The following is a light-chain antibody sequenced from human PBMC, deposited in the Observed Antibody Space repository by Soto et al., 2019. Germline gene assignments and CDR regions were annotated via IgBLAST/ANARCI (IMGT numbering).Light chain of an antibody. Sequence: VLTQSAGTLSLSPWDLSALSCKASRSVSSNFAWYQQPPGQAPRLLIYGASTRAAGIPARFSGSGSGTEFTLTISSLQSEDFAVYYCQQYNNWPPKFGQGTKVDIK. CDR3: QQYNNWPPK. V-gene: IGKV3-15*01. CDR1: RSVSSN. CDR2: GAS. J-gene: IGKJ1*01.